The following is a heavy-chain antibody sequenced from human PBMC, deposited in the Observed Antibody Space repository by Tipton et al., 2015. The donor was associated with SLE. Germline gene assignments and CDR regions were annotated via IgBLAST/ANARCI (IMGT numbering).Heavy chain of an antibody. CDR3: ARDAGGLEDYMDV. V-gene: IGHV3-7*01. D-gene: IGHD3-10*01. CDR2: IKPDGDDK. Sequence: SLRLSCVASGFSFSSRWMSWVRQAPGKGLEGVANIKPDGDDKYYVDSVKGRFTVSRDNAENSLYLQMNSLRVEDTAVYYCARDAGGLEDYMDVWGKGTTVTVS. CDR1: GFSFSSRW. J-gene: IGHJ6*03.